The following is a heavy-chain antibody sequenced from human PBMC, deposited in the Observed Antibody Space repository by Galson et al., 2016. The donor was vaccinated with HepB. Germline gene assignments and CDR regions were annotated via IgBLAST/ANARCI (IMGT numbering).Heavy chain of an antibody. J-gene: IGHJ5*02. V-gene: IGHV3-9*01. CDR1: GFTFHDYA. Sequence: SLRLSCAGSGFTFHDYAMHWVRQAPGKGLEWVSGINWKSETIGYSDSVKGRFTISRDNAKNSLYLQMNSLRAEDTAFYYCTKDLTAYNWNLNCFDAWGQGTLVTVSS. CDR2: INWKSETI. CDR3: TKDLTAYNWNLNCFDA. D-gene: IGHD1-7*01.